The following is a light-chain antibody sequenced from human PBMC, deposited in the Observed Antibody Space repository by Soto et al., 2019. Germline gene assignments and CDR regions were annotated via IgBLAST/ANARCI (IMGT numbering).Light chain of an antibody. V-gene: IGLV2-14*03. J-gene: IGLJ1*01. Sequence: QSVLTQPASVSGSPGQAITVSCSGTSSDIGAHNFVSWYQQHPGEAPKLIIYEVINRPSGVSDRFSGSKSGNTASLTISGLQSEDEADYYCCSYAGSYTNVFGTGTKVTGL. CDR3: CSYAGSYTNV. CDR1: SSDIGAHNF. CDR2: EVI.